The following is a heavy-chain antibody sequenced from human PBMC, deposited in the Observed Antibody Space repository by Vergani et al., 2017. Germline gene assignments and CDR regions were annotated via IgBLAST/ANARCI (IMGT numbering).Heavy chain of an antibody. Sequence: EVQLVESGGDLVQPGRSLRLSCAASGFTFDDYAMHWVRQAPGKGLEWVSYISRSGSSTYYADSVRGRFTISRDNAKNSLYLQMNSLRAEDTAVYYCARFPNWSFDYWGQGTLVTVSS. CDR3: ARFPNWSFDY. D-gene: IGHD1-1*01. J-gene: IGHJ4*02. CDR1: GFTFDDYA. V-gene: IGHV3-48*03. CDR2: ISRSGSST.